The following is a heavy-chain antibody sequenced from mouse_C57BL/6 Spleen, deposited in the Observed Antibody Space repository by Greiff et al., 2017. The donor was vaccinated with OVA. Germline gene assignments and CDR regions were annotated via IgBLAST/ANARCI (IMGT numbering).Heavy chain of an antibody. V-gene: IGHV6-3*01. CDR1: GFTFSNYW. Sequence: EVQLQESGGGLVQPGGSMKLSCVASGFTFSNYWMNWVRQSPEKGLEWVAQIRLKSDNYATHYAESVKGRFTISRDDSKSSVYLQMNNLRAEDTGIYYCTELTEGMDYWGQGTSVTVSS. J-gene: IGHJ4*01. D-gene: IGHD4-1*01. CDR2: IRLKSDNYAT. CDR3: TELTEGMDY.